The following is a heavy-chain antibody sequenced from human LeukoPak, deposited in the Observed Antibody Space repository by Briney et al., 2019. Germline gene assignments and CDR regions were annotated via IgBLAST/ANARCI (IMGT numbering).Heavy chain of an antibody. V-gene: IGHV4-59*01. CDR3: ARYTDSRTRIYYFDY. D-gene: IGHD2-2*02. CDR2: IYYSGSI. Sequence: SETLSLTCTVSGGSISSYYWSWVRQPPGKGLEWIGYIYYSGSINYNPSLKSRVTISVDTSKNQFSLKLSSVTAADTAVYYCARYTDSRTRIYYFDYWGQGTLVTVSS. CDR1: GGSISSYY. J-gene: IGHJ4*02.